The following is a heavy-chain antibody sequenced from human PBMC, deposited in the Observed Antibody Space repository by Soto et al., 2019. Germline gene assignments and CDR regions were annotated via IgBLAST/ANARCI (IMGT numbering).Heavy chain of an antibody. CDR2: ISYDGSNK. V-gene: IGHV3-30*18. D-gene: IGHD1-26*01. J-gene: IGHJ4*02. Sequence: QVQLVESGGGVVQPGRSLRLSCAASGFTFSSYGMHWVRQAPGKGLEWVAVISYDGSNKYYADSVKGRFTISRDNSKNTLYLQMNSLRAEDTAVYYCAKGMSGSYRRTRFDYWGQGTLVTVSS. CDR1: GFTFSSYG. CDR3: AKGMSGSYRRTRFDY.